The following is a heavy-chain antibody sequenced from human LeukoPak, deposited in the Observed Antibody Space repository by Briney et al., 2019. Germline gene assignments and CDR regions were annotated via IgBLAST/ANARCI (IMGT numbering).Heavy chain of an antibody. J-gene: IGHJ4*02. CDR2: IYPGDFDT. D-gene: IGHD4-11*01. V-gene: IGHV5-51*01. CDR3: ARSITTDGYAY. CDR1: GYSFTTYW. Sequence: GESLQISCKGSGYSFTTYWIGWVRQMPGKGLEWMGIIYPGDFDTRYSPSFQGQVTISVDKSISTAYLQWSSLKASDTAMYYCARSITTDGYAYWGQGTLVTVSS.